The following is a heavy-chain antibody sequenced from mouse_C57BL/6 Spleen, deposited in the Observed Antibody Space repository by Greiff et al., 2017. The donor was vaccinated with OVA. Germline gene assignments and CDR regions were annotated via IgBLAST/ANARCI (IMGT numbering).Heavy chain of an antibody. J-gene: IGHJ4*01. CDR1: GYTFTSYW. Sequence: QVQLQQPGAELVKPGASVKLSCKASGYTFTSYWMHWVKQRPGQGLEWIGMIHPNSGSTNYNEKFKSKATLTVAKSSSTAYMPLSNLTSEDSAVYYCARLSTGTDYAMDYWGQGTSVTVSS. CDR2: IHPNSGST. D-gene: IGHD4-1*01. V-gene: IGHV1-64*01. CDR3: ARLSTGTDYAMDY.